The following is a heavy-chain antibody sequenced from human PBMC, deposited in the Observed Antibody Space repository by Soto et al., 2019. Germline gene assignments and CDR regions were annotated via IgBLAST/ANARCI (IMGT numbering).Heavy chain of an antibody. Sequence: SETLSLTCAVYGCSFSGYYWSWIRQPPGKGLEWIGEINHSGSTNYNPSLKSRVTISVDTSKNRFSLKLSSVTAADTAVYYCARARVRSKPPHNNWSDPWGKGTRVTVSS. CDR1: GCSFSGYY. CDR2: INHSGST. D-gene: IGHD4-17*01. CDR3: ARARVRSKPPHNNWSDP. J-gene: IGHJ5*02. V-gene: IGHV4-34*01.